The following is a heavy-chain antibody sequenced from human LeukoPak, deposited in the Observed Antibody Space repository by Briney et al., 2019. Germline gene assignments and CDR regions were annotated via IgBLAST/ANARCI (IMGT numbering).Heavy chain of an antibody. V-gene: IGHV3-11*01. CDR3: ASGGAVAGTNPFDY. D-gene: IGHD6-19*01. J-gene: IGHJ4*02. CDR2: ISSSGSTI. CDR1: GFTFSDYY. Sequence: GGSLRLSCAAPGFTFSDYYMSWIRQAPGEGLEWVSYISSSGSTIYYANSVKGRFTISRVNAKNSLYMNMHSLRADDTAVYYCASGGAVAGTNPFDYWGQGTLVTVSS.